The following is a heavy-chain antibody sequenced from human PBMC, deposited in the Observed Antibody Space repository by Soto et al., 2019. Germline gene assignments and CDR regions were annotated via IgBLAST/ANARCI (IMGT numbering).Heavy chain of an antibody. J-gene: IGHJ4*02. V-gene: IGHV3-9*01. Sequence: GGSLRLSCAASGFTFDDYAMHWVRQAPGKGLEWVSGISWNSGSIGYADSVKGRFTISRDNAKNSLYLQMNSLRAEDTALYYCAKDSSFIWGTFDYWGQGTLVTVSS. D-gene: IGHD3-16*01. CDR3: AKDSSFIWGTFDY. CDR1: GFTFDDYA. CDR2: ISWNSGSI.